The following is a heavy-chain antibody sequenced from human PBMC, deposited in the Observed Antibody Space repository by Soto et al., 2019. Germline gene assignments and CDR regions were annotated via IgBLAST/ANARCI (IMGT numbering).Heavy chain of an antibody. CDR3: ARDEARSYGYYYYYGMDV. V-gene: IGHV1-2*02. CDR1: GYTFTGYY. J-gene: IGHJ6*02. CDR2: INPNSGGT. D-gene: IGHD5-18*01. Sequence: ASVKVSCKASGYTFTGYYMHWVRQAPGQGLEWMGWINPNSGGTNYAQKFQGRVTMTRDTSISTAYMELSRLRSDDTAVYYCARDEARSYGYYYYYGMDVWGQGTTVTV.